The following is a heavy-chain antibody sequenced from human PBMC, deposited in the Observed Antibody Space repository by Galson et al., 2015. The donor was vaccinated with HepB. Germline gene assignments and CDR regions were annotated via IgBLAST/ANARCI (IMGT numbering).Heavy chain of an antibody. Sequence: SVKVSCKASGGTFSNYAFSWVRQAPGQGLEWMGSFSPVFGTANYADKFQGRLTITADRSTSAGYMELSSLRSEDTAVYYCATRAFCGGDCPALDSWGQGTLLIVSS. CDR3: ATRAFCGGDCPALDS. J-gene: IGHJ5*01. CDR1: GGTFSNYA. CDR2: FSPVFGTA. V-gene: IGHV1-69*06. D-gene: IGHD2-21*02.